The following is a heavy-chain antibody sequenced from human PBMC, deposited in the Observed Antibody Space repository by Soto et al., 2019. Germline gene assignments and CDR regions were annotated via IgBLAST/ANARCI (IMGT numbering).Heavy chain of an antibody. J-gene: IGHJ4*02. CDR3: ARDSDYIIAY. CDR2: IHTYNGNT. Sequence: ASVNVSCKASGYTFTDYYMHWVRQAPGQGLEWVGWIHTYNGNTSFAQKLQGRVTLTTDTSTSTAYMELRSLRSDDTAVYYCARDSDYIIAYWGQGTLVTVSS. V-gene: IGHV1-18*04. D-gene: IGHD4-17*01. CDR1: GYTFTDYY.